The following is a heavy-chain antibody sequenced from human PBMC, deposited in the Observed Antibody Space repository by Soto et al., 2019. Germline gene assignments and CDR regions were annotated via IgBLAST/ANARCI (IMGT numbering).Heavy chain of an antibody. J-gene: IGHJ6*02. CDR2: INPNSGGT. CDR3: ASAAPAVVAATHYYGMDV. Sequence: ASVKVSCKVSGYTLTELSMHWVRQAPGKGLEWMGWINPNSGGTNYAQKFQGWVTMTRDTSISTAYMELSRLRSDDTAVYYCASAAPAVVAATHYYGMDVWGQGTTVTVSS. D-gene: IGHD2-15*01. V-gene: IGHV1-2*04. CDR1: GYTLTELS.